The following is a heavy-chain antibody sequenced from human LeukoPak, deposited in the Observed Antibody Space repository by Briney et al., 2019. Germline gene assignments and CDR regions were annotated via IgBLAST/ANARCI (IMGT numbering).Heavy chain of an antibody. J-gene: IGHJ4*02. CDR1: GYTFTSYG. CDR3: ARDGQDCSSTSCYLSR. V-gene: IGHV1-46*01. D-gene: IGHD2-2*01. Sequence: ASVKVSCKASGYTFTSYGISWVRQAPGQGLEWMGIINPSGGSTSYAQKFQGRVTMTRDTSTSTVYMELSSLRSEDTAVYYCARDGQDCSSTSCYLSRWGQGTLVTVSS. CDR2: INPSGGST.